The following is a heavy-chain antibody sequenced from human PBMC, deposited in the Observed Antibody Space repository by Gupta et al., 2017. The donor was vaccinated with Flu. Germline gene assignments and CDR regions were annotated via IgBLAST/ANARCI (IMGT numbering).Heavy chain of an antibody. CDR2: IFYTGST. CDR3: ARRGKTGYDNWFDP. J-gene: IGHJ5*02. V-gene: IGHV4-39*01. D-gene: IGHD3-9*01. Sequence: GKGLEWIGSIFYTGSTSYSPSLKSRVTISVDTSKNQFSLKLSSVTAADTAVYYCARRGKTGYDNWFDPWGQGTLVTVSS.